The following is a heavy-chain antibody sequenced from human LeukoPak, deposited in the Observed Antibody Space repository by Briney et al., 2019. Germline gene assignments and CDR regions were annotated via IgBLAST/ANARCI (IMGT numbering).Heavy chain of an antibody. CDR1: GYTFTGNY. CDR3: AREVLRGFGVVIHPVDY. J-gene: IGHJ4*02. CDR2: INPNSGGT. Sequence: GASVKVSCKASGYTFTGNYMHWVRQAPGQGLEWMGWINPNSGGTNYAQKFQGRVTMTRDTSISTAYMELSRLRSDDTAVYYCAREVLRGFGVVIHPVDYWGQGTLVTVSS. D-gene: IGHD3-3*01. V-gene: IGHV1-2*02.